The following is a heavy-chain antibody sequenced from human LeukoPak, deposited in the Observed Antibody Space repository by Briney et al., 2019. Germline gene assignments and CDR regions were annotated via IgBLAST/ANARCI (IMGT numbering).Heavy chain of an antibody. J-gene: IGHJ4*02. Sequence: GGSLRLSCAASGFTFSSYAMSWVRQAPGKGLVWVSAISGSGGSTYYADSVKGRFTISRDNSKNTLYLQMNSLRAEDTAVYYCAKDPGYSSGWYIIDYWGQGTLVTVSS. CDR3: AKDPGYSSGWYIIDY. CDR2: ISGSGGST. CDR1: GFTFSSYA. D-gene: IGHD6-19*01. V-gene: IGHV3-23*01.